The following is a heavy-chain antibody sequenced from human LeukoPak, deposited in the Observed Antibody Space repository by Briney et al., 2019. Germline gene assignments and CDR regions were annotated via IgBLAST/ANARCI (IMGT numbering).Heavy chain of an antibody. D-gene: IGHD7-27*01. Sequence: PSETLSLTCSVSGDSFSSSIYYWGWIRQPPGKGLEWIGSTYDSGSTYYNPSLQGRVIISVDPSKNQFSLKLSSVTAADTAVYYCARGVANWGWYNWFDPWGQGTLVTVSS. J-gene: IGHJ5*02. CDR2: TYDSGST. CDR3: ARGVANWGWYNWFDP. V-gene: IGHV4-39*01. CDR1: GDSFSSSIYY.